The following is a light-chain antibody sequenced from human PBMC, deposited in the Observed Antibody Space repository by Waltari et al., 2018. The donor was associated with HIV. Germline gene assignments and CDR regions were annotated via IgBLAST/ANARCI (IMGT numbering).Light chain of an antibody. CDR2: AVS. CDR1: TDIRHS. J-gene: IGKJ4*01. V-gene: IGKV1-NL1*01. CDR3: QQYSSPPLT. Sequence: DIQMTQSPSSLSASVGTSVTLTCRASTDIRHSFVWYQPHPGKAPNPLLYAVSRLEDGFPSRFSGSGSGTHYTLTISSLQPEDFASYYCQQYSSPPLTFGGGTKVESK.